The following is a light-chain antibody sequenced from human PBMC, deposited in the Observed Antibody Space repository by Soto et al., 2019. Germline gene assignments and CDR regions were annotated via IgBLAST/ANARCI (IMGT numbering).Light chain of an antibody. CDR3: QQYRSWPRA. J-gene: IGKJ1*01. CDR1: QSISDT. CDR2: GAT. V-gene: IGKV3-15*01. Sequence: EIVMTQSPATLSVSPGGRATLSCRASQSISDTLAWYQQKPGQAPRLLVYGATTRATDAPAKFRGRGSGTEFSLTISSLQSEDSATYYCQQYRSWPRAFGQGTKV.